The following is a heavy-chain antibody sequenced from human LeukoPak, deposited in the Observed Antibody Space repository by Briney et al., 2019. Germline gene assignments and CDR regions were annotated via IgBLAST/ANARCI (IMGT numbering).Heavy chain of an antibody. V-gene: IGHV4-4*07. CDR1: GGSISSYY. J-gene: IGHJ4*02. D-gene: IGHD3-22*01. CDR3: PGSLGYYYSSGYFDY. Sequence: SETLSLTCTVSGGSISSYYWSWIRQPTGKGLEWIGRIYTSGSTDYHPSLRRRAPMSVDPSKDQFSLKLGSVTLADTAVIYCPGSLGYYYSSGYFDYWGQGTLVTVSS. CDR2: IYTSGST.